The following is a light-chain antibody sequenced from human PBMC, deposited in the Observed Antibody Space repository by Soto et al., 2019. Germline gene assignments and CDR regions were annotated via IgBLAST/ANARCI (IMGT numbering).Light chain of an antibody. CDR3: SSYTGSSTQNYV. Sequence: QSVLTQPASVSGSPGQSITISCTGTTSDVGGSNYVSWFQHHPGKAPKLVIFEVSNRPSGVSNRFSGSKSGNTASLTISGLQAEDEADYYCSSYTGSSTQNYVFGTGTKVTVL. V-gene: IGLV2-14*01. J-gene: IGLJ1*01. CDR1: TSDVGGSNY. CDR2: EVS.